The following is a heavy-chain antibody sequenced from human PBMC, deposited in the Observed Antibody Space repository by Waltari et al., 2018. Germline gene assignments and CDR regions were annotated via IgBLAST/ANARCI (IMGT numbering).Heavy chain of an antibody. Sequence: QVHFVQSGADVKKTGAAPRISCKIFGYTHPRNTLNWVRQAPGQSLEWMAGINTASGKTQYSEKFQGRVTLTTDTAATTVFLDVSSLRTEDTAVYYCARSSASFGHYYYVGMDVWGQGTSVTVSS. D-gene: IGHD3-3*01. CDR1: GYTHPRNT. V-gene: IGHV1-3*04. J-gene: IGHJ6*02. CDR3: ARSSASFGHYYYVGMDV. CDR2: INTASGKT.